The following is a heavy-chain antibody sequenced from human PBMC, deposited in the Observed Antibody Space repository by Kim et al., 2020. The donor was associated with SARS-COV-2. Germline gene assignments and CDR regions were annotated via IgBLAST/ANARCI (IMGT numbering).Heavy chain of an antibody. D-gene: IGHD1-20*01. V-gene: IGHV3-53*01. CDR3: AGEINRVGSDNFHNQNCFDP. Sequence: GGSLRLSCAASGFTVSTSFMSWVRQAPGKGLEWVSGIYADGTTWYADSVKGRFTVSRDSSKNTLYLQMNSLRVEETAVYYCAGEINRVGSDNFHNQNCFDPWGQRTLVTVYS. CDR2: IYADGTT. CDR1: GFTVSTSF. J-gene: IGHJ5*02.